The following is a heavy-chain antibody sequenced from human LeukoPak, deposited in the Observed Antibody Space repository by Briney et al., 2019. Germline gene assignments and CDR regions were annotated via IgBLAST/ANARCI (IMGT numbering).Heavy chain of an antibody. V-gene: IGHV3-30*01. J-gene: IGHJ4*02. Sequence: GRFLRLSCAASGFTFSSYAMHWVRQAPGKGLEWVAVISYDGSNKYYADSVKGRFTISRDNSKNTLYLQMNSLRAEDTAVYYCARDPITIFGVVTGYFDYWGQGTLVTVSS. CDR1: GFTFSSYA. CDR3: ARDPITIFGVVTGYFDY. D-gene: IGHD3-3*01. CDR2: ISYDGSNK.